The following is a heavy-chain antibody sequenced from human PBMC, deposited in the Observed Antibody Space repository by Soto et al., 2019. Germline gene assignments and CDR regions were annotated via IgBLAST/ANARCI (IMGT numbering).Heavy chain of an antibody. CDR1: GGSISSGGYS. CDR3: AAGGGLPRYY. CDR2: IYHSGST. Sequence: QLQLQASGSGLVKPSQTLSLTCAVSGGSISSGGYSWSWIRQPPGKGLEWIGYIYHSGSTYYNPSLKRRVTISVDRSKNQFSLKLSSVTAADTAVYYCAAGGGLPRYYWGQGTLVTVSS. V-gene: IGHV4-30-2*01. J-gene: IGHJ4*02. D-gene: IGHD5-12*01.